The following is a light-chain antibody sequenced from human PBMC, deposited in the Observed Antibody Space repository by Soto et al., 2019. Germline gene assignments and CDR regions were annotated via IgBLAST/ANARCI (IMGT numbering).Light chain of an antibody. J-gene: IGKJ1*01. CDR2: DVS. CDR3: QQYNSYST. CDR1: QSISSW. Sequence: DIQMTQSPSTLSASVGDRVTITCRASQSISSWLAWYQQKPGKAPKLLIYDVSSLESGVPSRFSGSGSGTEFTLTISSLRPDDFATYYCQQYNSYSTFGQGTKVDIK. V-gene: IGKV1-5*01.